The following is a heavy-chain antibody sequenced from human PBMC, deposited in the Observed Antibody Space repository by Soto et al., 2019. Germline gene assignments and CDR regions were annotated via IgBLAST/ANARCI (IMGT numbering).Heavy chain of an antibody. CDR2: IWYDGSNK. Sequence: QVQLVESGGGVVQPGRSLRLSCAASGFTFSSYGMHWVRQAPGKGLEWVAVIWYDGSNKYYADSVKGRFTISRDNSKNTLYLQMTSLRAEDTAVYYCARDNKEDYYYCGMDVWGQGTTVTVSS. J-gene: IGHJ6*02. V-gene: IGHV3-33*01. CDR1: GFTFSSYG. CDR3: ARDNKEDYYYCGMDV.